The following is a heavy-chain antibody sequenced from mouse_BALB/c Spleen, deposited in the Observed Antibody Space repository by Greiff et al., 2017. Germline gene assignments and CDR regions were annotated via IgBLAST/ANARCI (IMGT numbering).Heavy chain of an antibody. D-gene: IGHD4-1*01. CDR2: INPSTGYT. CDR3: ARSWDGAY. V-gene: IGHV1-7*01. CDR1: GYTFTSYW. J-gene: IGHJ3*01. Sequence: VKLVESGAELAKPGASVKMSCKASGYTFTSYWMHWVKQRPGQGLEWIGYINPSTGYTEYNQKFKDKATLTADKSSSTAYMQLSSLTSEDSAVYYCARSWDGAYWGQGTLVTVSA.